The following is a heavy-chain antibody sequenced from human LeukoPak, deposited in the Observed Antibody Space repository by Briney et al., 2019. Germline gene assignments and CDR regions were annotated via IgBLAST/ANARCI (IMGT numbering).Heavy chain of an antibody. J-gene: IGHJ4*02. CDR3: VSQEASVDYYDS. Sequence: SETLSLTCTVSGASINSGAYSWGWIRQPPGKGLEWIALIYYTGSTFYNPSLKSRATMSVDTSNNQFSLKLTSVTAADAAMYYCVSQEASVDYYDSWGQGTLVTVS. CDR2: IYYTGST. V-gene: IGHV4-39*01. CDR1: GASINSGAYS. D-gene: IGHD2-21*01.